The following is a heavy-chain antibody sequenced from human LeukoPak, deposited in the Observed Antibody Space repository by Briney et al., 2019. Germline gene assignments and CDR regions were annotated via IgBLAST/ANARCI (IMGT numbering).Heavy chain of an antibody. CDR2: IHHGGNI. V-gene: IGHV4-38-2*01. J-gene: IGHJ4*02. CDR3: ARWEFSSGWNYGAFDY. D-gene: IGHD6-19*01. CDR1: GYSISNGYY. Sequence: SETLSLTCAVSGYSISNGYYWGWIRQSPGEGLEWIGSIHHGGNIYYNPSLKSRVALLVDTSKNQFSLKVNSVTAADTAVYFCARWEFSSGWNYGAFDYWGQGTPVTVSS.